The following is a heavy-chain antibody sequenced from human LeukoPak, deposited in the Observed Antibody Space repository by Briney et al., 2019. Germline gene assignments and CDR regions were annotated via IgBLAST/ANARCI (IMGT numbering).Heavy chain of an antibody. CDR2: IWYDEITK. D-gene: IGHD3-22*01. Sequence: GGSLRLSCVVSGFTFSEYAMNWVRQAPGKGLEWLAFIWYDEITKNYADSVKGRFTISRDNSKNTLYVQLNSLRPDDTAVYYCAKDSSDYYFDYWGQGTLVTVSS. V-gene: IGHV3-30*02. CDR1: GFTFSEYA. CDR3: AKDSSDYYFDY. J-gene: IGHJ4*02.